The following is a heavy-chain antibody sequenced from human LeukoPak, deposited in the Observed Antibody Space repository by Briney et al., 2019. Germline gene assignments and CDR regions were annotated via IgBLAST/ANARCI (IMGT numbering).Heavy chain of an antibody. D-gene: IGHD3-22*01. CDR2: IKEDGSEK. CDR1: GFTFSSHW. J-gene: IGHJ4*02. CDR3: ARGRFSYDSSGYSSFYY. Sequence: PGGSLRLSCAASGFTFSSHWMTWVRQAPGKGLEWVATIKEDGSEKYCVDSVKGRFTISRDNAKNSLYLQMNSLRVEDTALYYCARGRFSYDSSGYSSFYYWGQGALVTVSS. V-gene: IGHV3-7*01.